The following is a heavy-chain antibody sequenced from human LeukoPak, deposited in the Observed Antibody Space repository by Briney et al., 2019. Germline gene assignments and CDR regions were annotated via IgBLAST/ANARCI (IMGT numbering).Heavy chain of an antibody. D-gene: IGHD6-6*01. CDR3: ARDTLGVAARSFGFDP. CDR2: IYYSGST. Sequence: SETLSLTCTVSGGSIGSFFWSWIRQPPGKGLEWIGYIYYSGSTNYNPSLKSRVTISVDTSENQFSLKLSSVTAADTAVYYCARDTLGVAARSFGFDPWGQGTLVTVSS. CDR1: GGSIGSFF. V-gene: IGHV4-59*01. J-gene: IGHJ5*02.